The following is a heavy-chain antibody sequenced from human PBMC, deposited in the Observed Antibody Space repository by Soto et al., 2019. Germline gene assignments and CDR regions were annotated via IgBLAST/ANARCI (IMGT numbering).Heavy chain of an antibody. D-gene: IGHD6-13*01. V-gene: IGHV1-69*13. Sequence: SVKVSCEASGGTFTGYAIIWVRQSPGHGVEWMGGIIPIFGTANYAQKFQGRVTITADESTSTAYMELIILRSEDTAVYYCASSLAAAGMIEDYGMDVWGQGTTVTVSS. CDR3: ASSLAAAGMIEDYGMDV. CDR2: IIPIFGTA. CDR1: GGTFTGYA. J-gene: IGHJ6*02.